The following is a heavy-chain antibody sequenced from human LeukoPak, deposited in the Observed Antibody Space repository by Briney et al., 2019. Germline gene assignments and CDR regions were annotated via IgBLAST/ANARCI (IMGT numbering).Heavy chain of an antibody. CDR1: GGTFSSYA. V-gene: IGHV1-69*13. CDR2: IIPIFGTA. Sequence: GASVKVSCKASGGTFSSYAISWVRQAPGQGLEWMGGIIPIFGTANYAQKFQGRVTITADESTSTAYMELSSLRSEDTAVYYCARARYSSSFYPYYFDYWGRGTLVTVSS. D-gene: IGHD6-6*01. CDR3: ARARYSSSFYPYYFDY. J-gene: IGHJ4*02.